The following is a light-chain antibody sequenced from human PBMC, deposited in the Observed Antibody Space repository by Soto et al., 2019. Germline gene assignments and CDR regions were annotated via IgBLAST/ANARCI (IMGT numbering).Light chain of an antibody. CDR3: QQYNSYSLT. V-gene: IGKV1-5*01. J-gene: IGKJ3*01. Sequence: DSQMTRSPSTLSASVGDRVTITCRASQSISSWLAWYQQKPGKAPKLLIYDASSLESGVPSRFSGSGSGTEFTLTISSLQPDDFATYYCQQYNSYSLTFGPGTKVDIK. CDR2: DAS. CDR1: QSISSW.